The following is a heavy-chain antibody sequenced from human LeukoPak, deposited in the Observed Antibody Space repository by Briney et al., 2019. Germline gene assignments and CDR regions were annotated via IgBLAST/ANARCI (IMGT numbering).Heavy chain of an antibody. D-gene: IGHD3/OR15-3a*01. CDR3: ASDGADWLAFDI. CDR2: IYYSGST. J-gene: IGHJ3*02. Sequence: SETLSLACTVSGGSISSSSYYWGWIRQPPGKGLEWIGSIYYSGSTYYNPSLKSRVTISVDTSKNQFSLKLSSVTAADTAVYYCASDGADWLAFDIWGQGTMVTVSS. V-gene: IGHV4-39*01. CDR1: GGSISSSSYY.